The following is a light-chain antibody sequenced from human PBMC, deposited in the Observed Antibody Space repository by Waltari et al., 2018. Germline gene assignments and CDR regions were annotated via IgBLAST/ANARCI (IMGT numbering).Light chain of an antibody. V-gene: IGLV2-14*01. J-gene: IGLJ2*01. CDR2: DVS. Sequence: SALTQPASVSGSPGPSITISCTGNSSDDGGHNYVSWYQQHPGKAPKLMIYDVSKRPSGVSNRFSGSKSGNTASLTISGLQAEDEADYYCSSYTSSSIVVFGGGTKLTVL. CDR1: SSDDGGHNY. CDR3: SSYTSSSIVV.